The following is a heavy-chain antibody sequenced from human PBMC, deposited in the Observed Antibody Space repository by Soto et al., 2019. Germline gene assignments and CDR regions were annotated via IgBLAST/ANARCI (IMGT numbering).Heavy chain of an antibody. D-gene: IGHD3-3*01. CDR1: GGSISSYY. CDR2: IYYSGST. J-gene: IGHJ3*02. Sequence: PSETLSLTCTVSGGSISSYYWSWIRQPPGKGLEWIGYIYYSGSTNYNPSLKSRVTISVDTSKNQFSLKLSSVTAADTAVYYCARFVLRFAFDIWGQGKMVTVSS. CDR3: ARFVLRFAFDI. V-gene: IGHV4-59*01.